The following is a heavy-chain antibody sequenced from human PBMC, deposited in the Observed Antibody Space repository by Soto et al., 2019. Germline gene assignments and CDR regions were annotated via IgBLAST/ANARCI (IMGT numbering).Heavy chain of an antibody. V-gene: IGHV2-5*02. CDR1: GFSLSTSGVG. CDR2: IYWDDDK. Sequence: SGPTLVNPTQTLTLTCTFSGFSLSTSGVGVGWIRQPPGKTLEWLALIYWDDDKRYSPSLKSRLTITKDTSKNQVVLTMTYMDLVDTATYYCAHYDYGDSTGWYYFDYWGQGTLVTVSS. CDR3: AHYDYGDSTGWYYFDY. D-gene: IGHD4-17*01. J-gene: IGHJ4*02.